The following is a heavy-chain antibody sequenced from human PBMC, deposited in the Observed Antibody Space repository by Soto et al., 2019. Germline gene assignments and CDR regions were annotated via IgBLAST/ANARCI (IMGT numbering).Heavy chain of an antibody. CDR1: GFTVSSNY. J-gene: IGHJ6*02. D-gene: IGHD2-15*01. V-gene: IGHV3-53*01. Sequence: EVQLVESGGGLIQPGGSLRLSCAASGFTVSSNYMSWVRQAPGKGLEWVSIIYSGGSTYYADSVKGRFTISRDNSKNTLYLQMNSLRAEDTAVYYCARGYCSGATCYSGWSMDVWGRGTTVTVSS. CDR3: ARGYCSGATCYSGWSMDV. CDR2: IYSGGST.